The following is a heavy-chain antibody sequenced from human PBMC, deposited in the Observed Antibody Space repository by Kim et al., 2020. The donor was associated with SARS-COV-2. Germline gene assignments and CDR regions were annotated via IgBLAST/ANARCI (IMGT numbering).Heavy chain of an antibody. D-gene: IGHD5-12*01. J-gene: IGHJ4*02. CDR3: AKPRYRGWISEDFDY. Sequence: ADSVKGRFTISRDNAKNSLYLQMNSLRAEDTALYYCAKPRYRGWISEDFDYWGQGTLVTVSS. V-gene: IGHV3-9*01.